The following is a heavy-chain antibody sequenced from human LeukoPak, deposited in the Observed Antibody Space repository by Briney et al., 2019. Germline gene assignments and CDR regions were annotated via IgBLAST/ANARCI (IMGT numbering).Heavy chain of an antibody. CDR3: ARDLTPYCSSTTCYPDAFDI. Sequence: GGSLRLSCAASGFTVSSNYMSWVRQAPGKGLEWVSVIYSGGSTYYADSVKGRFTISRDNSKNTLYLQMNSLRAEDTAVYFCARDLTPYCSSTTCYPDAFDIWGPGTMVTVSS. D-gene: IGHD2-2*01. V-gene: IGHV3-53*05. CDR1: GFTVSSNY. J-gene: IGHJ3*02. CDR2: IYSGGST.